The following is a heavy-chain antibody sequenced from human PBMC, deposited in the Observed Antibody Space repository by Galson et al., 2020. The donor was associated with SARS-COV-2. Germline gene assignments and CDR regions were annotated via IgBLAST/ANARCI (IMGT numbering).Heavy chain of an antibody. D-gene: IGHD4-17*01. J-gene: IGHJ4*02. CDR3: AKDRGNDYGDQLDF. CDR1: GFTFSRYA. V-gene: IGHV3-23*01. Sequence: GASLRLSCAASGFTFSRYALAWVRQAPGKGLEWVSGISGGGGSTYYVDSVKGRFTISRDTSQNTVHLQMSSLRAEDTAVYYCAKDRGNDYGDQLDFWGQGTLVTVSS. CDR2: ISGGGGST.